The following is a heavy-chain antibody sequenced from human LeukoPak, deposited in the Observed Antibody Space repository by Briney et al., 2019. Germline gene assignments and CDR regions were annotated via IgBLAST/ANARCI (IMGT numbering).Heavy chain of an antibody. V-gene: IGHV1-46*01. CDR1: GYTFTSYY. CDR3: AREGYCSSTRCYQIHYYMDV. D-gene: IGHD2-2*01. CDR2: INPSGGST. J-gene: IGHJ6*03. Sequence: ASVKVSCKASGYTFTSYYMHWVRQAPGQGLEWMGIINPSGGSTSYAQKFQGRVTMTRDMSTSTVYMELSSLRSGDTAVYYCAREGYCSSTRCYQIHYYMDVWGKGTTVTVSS.